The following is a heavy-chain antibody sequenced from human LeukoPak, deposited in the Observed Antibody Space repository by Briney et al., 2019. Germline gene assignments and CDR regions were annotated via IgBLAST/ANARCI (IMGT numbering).Heavy chain of an antibody. CDR3: ARGGIAAAGAYNWFDP. V-gene: IGHV4-34*01. D-gene: IGHD6-13*01. CDR2: INHGGGT. Sequence: SETLSLTCAVYGGSFSDYFWNWIRQPPGKGLEWIGEINHGGGTRYNPSLKSRATISVDKSKNQFSLKLSSVTAADTAVYYCARGGIAAAGAYNWFDPWGQGTLVTVSS. J-gene: IGHJ5*02. CDR1: GGSFSDYF.